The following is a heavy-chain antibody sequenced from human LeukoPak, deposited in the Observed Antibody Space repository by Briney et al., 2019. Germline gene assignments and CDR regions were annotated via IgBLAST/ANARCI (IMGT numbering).Heavy chain of an antibody. Sequence: GGSLRLSCAASGFTFSSYSMNWVRQAPGKGLEWVSSISSSSSYIYYADSVKGRFTISRDNAKNTLYLQMNSLRAEDTAVYYCARGGGIENFDYWGQGTLVTVSS. CDR3: ARGGGIENFDY. D-gene: IGHD3-10*01. J-gene: IGHJ4*02. V-gene: IGHV3-21*04. CDR1: GFTFSSYS. CDR2: ISSSSSYI.